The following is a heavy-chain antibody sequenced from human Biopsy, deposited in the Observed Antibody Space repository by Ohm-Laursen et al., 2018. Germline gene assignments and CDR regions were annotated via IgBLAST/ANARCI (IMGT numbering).Heavy chain of an antibody. CDR3: ARRRQSEYYDY. J-gene: IGHJ4*02. CDR2: IDWDDDE. Sequence: TQTLTLTCTFSGFSLTTNGMSVAWIRQPPGKALEWLARIDWDDDEYYNTSLKTRVTISKDTSKNQVVLTMTNMEPVDTATYFCARRRQSEYYDYWGRGTLVTVPS. CDR1: GFSLTTNGMS. V-gene: IGHV2-70*11. D-gene: IGHD2/OR15-2a*01.